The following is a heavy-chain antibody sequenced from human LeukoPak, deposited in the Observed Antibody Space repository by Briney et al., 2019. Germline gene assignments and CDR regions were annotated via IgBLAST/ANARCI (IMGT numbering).Heavy chain of an antibody. J-gene: IGHJ6*02. D-gene: IGHD3-22*01. V-gene: IGHV1-69*13. CDR1: GGTFSSYA. Sequence: SVKVSCKASGGTFSSYAISWVRQAPGQGLEWMGGIIPIFGTANYAQKFQGRVTITADESTSTAYMVLSSLRSEDTAVYYCARESPDYYDSSGYYSGALGMDVWGQGTTVTVSS. CDR3: ARESPDYYDSSGYYSGALGMDV. CDR2: IIPIFGTA.